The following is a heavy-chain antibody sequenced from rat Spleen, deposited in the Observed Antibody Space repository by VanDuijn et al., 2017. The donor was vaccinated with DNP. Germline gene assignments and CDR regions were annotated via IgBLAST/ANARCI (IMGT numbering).Heavy chain of an antibody. Sequence: EVKLVESGGDLVQPGRSLKLSCVASGFSVTNDWMTWIRQIPGKGLDWVACISSSGDTTYYRDSVKGRFTISRDNAQSSLYLQMDSLRSEDTATYYCARPDYWGQGVMVTVSS. J-gene: IGHJ2*01. V-gene: IGHV5-31*01. CDR1: GFSVTNDW. CDR3: ARPDY. CDR2: ISSSGDTT.